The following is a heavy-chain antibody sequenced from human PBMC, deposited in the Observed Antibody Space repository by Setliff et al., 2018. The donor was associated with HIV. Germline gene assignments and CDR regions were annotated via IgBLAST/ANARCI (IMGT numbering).Heavy chain of an antibody. CDR2: IKPDGSDK. J-gene: IGHJ4*02. V-gene: IGHV3-7*01. Sequence: GGSLRLSCAASGFTFSAYWMSWVRQAPGKGLERVANIKPDGSDKCYVDSVKGRFTISRDNAKNSVYLEMNSLRDEDTAVYYCASVKGVVIQYWGQGTLVTVSS. CDR3: ASVKGVVIQY. CDR1: GFTFSAYW. D-gene: IGHD3-3*01.